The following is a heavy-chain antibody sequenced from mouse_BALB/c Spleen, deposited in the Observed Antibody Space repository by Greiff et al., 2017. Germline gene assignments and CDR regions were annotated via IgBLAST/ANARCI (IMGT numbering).Heavy chain of an antibody. CDR2: INPSSGYT. J-gene: IGHJ2*01. Sequence: QVQLQQSAAELARPGASVKMSCKASGYTFTSYTMHWVKQRPGQGLEWIGYINPSSGYTEYNQKFKDKTTLTADKSSSTAYMQLSSLTSEDSAVYYCARLRTTEPRYWGQGTTLTVSS. D-gene: IGHD1-1*01. CDR3: ARLRTTEPRY. V-gene: IGHV1-4*02. CDR1: GYTFTSYT.